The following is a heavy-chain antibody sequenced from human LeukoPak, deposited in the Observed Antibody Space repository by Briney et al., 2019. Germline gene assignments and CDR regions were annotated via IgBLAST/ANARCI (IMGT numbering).Heavy chain of an antibody. Sequence: VASVKVSCKVSGYTLTELSMHWVRQAPGKGLEWMGGFDPEDGETIYAQKIQGRVTMTEDTSTDTAYMELSSLRSEDTAVYYCARGGGTEWLLVPFEYWGQGTLVTVSS. CDR3: ARGGGTEWLLVPFEY. J-gene: IGHJ4*02. V-gene: IGHV1-24*01. D-gene: IGHD3-22*01. CDR1: GYTLTELS. CDR2: FDPEDGET.